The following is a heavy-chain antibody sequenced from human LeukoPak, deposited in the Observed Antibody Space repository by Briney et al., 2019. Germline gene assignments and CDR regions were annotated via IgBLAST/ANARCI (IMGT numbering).Heavy chain of an antibody. J-gene: IGHJ6*03. CDR1: GFTFSDYY. V-gene: IGHV3-11*01. CDR2: ISSSGSTI. CDR3: AREAEIVGATSRYYYYYMDV. D-gene: IGHD1-26*01. Sequence: GGSLRLSCAASGFTFSDYYMSWIRQAPGKGLEWVSYISSSGSTIYYADPVKGRFTISRDNAKNSLYLQMNSLRAEDTAVYYCAREAEIVGATSRYYYYYMDVWGKGTTVTVSS.